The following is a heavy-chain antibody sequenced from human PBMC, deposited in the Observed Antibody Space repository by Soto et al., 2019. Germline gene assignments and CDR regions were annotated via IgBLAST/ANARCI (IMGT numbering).Heavy chain of an antibody. J-gene: IGHJ4*02. CDR3: ARDDDSSGYYSYFGC. CDR1: GXTFTFYG. Sequence: LRLSFAASGXTFTFYGMHWVRQAPGKGLEWVAGIQSDGSKEYYPDSVKGRFIISRDNSKNTLDLQMNSVRAEDTAVYYCARDDDSSGYYSYFGCWGQGTVVTVSS. CDR2: IQSDGSKE. V-gene: IGHV3-33*01. D-gene: IGHD3-22*01.